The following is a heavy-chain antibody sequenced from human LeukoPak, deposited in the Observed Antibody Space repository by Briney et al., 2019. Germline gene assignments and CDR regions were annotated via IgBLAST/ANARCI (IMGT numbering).Heavy chain of an antibody. J-gene: IGHJ4*02. V-gene: IGHV3-33*06. CDR2: IWYDGSNK. CDR1: GFTFSSYG. Sequence: PGGSLRLSCAASGFTFSSYGMHWVRQAPGKGLEWVAAIWYDGSNKYYVDSVKGRFTISRDNFKNTLYLQMNSLRAEDTAVYYCAKGPGYSTIDYWGQGALVTVSS. CDR3: AKGPGYSTIDY. D-gene: IGHD2-21*01.